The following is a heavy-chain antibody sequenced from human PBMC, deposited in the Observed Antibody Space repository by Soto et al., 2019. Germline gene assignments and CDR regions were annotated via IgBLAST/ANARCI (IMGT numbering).Heavy chain of an antibody. CDR1: GFAFRSYN. Sequence: ESGGGLVTPGGSLTLSCGASGFAFRSYNMNWVRQAPGKGLEWVASISSGSSNIYYADSVKGRFTITRDNAKNSLYLQMDSLRAEDSAVYYCASTTVVAATFDFWGQGTLVTVSS. CDR2: ISSGSSNI. CDR3: ASTTVVAATFDF. D-gene: IGHD2-15*01. J-gene: IGHJ4*02. V-gene: IGHV3-21*01.